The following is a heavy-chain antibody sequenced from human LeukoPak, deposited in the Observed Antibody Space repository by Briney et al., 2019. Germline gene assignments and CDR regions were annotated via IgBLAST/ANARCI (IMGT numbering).Heavy chain of an antibody. J-gene: IGHJ6*03. V-gene: IGHV1-69*05. CDR3: ASGRFLEWLSYYYYYYYMDV. CDR1: GGTFSSYA. CDR2: IIPIFGTA. D-gene: IGHD3-3*01. Sequence: ASVKVSCKASGGTFSSYAISWVRQAPGQGLEWMGGIIPIFGTANHAQKFQGRVTITTDESTSTAYMELSSLRSEDTAVYYCASGRFLEWLSYYYYYYYMDVWGKGTTVTVSS.